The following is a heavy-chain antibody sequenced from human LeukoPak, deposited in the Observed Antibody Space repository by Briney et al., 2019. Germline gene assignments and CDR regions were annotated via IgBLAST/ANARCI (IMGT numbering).Heavy chain of an antibody. CDR3: ARESRGVGNDS. CDR1: GGSFSGYY. D-gene: IGHD3-10*01. V-gene: IGHV4-34*01. Sequence: SETLSLTCAVYGGSFSGYYWSWIRQPPGKGLEWIGEINHSGSTNYNPSLKSRVTISVDTSKNQFSLGLSSVTAADTAVYYCARESRGVGNDSWGQGTLVTVSS. J-gene: IGHJ4*02. CDR2: INHSGST.